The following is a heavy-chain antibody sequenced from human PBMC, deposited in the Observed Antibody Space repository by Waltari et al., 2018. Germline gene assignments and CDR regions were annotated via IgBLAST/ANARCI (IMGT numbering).Heavy chain of an antibody. CDR2: TSYNGATR. CDR1: GFLFRSYG. CDR3: ARDRDFGASGPYYFAF. D-gene: IGHD3-16*01. J-gene: IGHJ4*02. V-gene: IGHV3-30-3*01. Sequence: QLVASGGGVVPPGGSLRLSCAAAGFLFRSYGMPWVRQAPGKGLEWVAVTSYNGATRYYGESVKGRFTISRDNSNNTLYLQMDSLRSDDTGIYFCARDRDFGASGPYYFAFWGRGTLVAVSS.